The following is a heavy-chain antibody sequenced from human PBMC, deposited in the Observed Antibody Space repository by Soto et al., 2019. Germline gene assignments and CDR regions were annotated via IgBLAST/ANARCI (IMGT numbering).Heavy chain of an antibody. CDR2: IYYSGST. CDR1: GGSISSYY. D-gene: IGHD3-3*01. Sequence: QVQLQESGPGLVKPSETLSLTCTVSGGSISSYYWSWIRQPPGKGLEWIGYIYYSGSTNYNPSLKSRVTISVDTSKNQFSLKLSSVTAADTAVYYCASTPITIFGVVSRMDVW. CDR3: ASTPITIFGVVSRMDV. J-gene: IGHJ6*01. V-gene: IGHV4-59*01.